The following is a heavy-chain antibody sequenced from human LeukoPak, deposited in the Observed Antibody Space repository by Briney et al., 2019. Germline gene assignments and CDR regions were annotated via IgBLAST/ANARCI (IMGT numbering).Heavy chain of an antibody. J-gene: IGHJ4*02. CDR1: GFTFSSYA. CDR3: ARVECEAGPPSSGFDC. Sequence: GGSLRLSCAASGFTFSSYAMHWVRHAPGKGGEWVAVISYDGSNKYYADSVKGRFTISRDNSKNTLYLQMNSLRDEDTAVYYCARVECEAGPPSSGFDCWGQGTLVTVSS. CDR2: ISYDGSNK. D-gene: IGHD3-3*01. V-gene: IGHV3-30*04.